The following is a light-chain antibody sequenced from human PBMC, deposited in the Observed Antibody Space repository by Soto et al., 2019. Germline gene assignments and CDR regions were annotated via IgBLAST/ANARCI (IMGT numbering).Light chain of an antibody. J-gene: IGKJ1*01. CDR3: QQYDVHPKT. Sequence: DIQVTQYRSTLAASVGDRVTITCRASENIKNWLAWYQQTPGKAPKVLISDASRLETGVPSRFSGSGYGTDFTLTITSLQTDDFGTYHCQQYDVHPKTFGQGTKVDIK. CDR1: ENIKNW. V-gene: IGKV1-5*01. CDR2: DAS.